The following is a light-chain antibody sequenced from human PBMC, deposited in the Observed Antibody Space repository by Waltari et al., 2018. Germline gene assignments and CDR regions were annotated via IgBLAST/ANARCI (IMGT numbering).Light chain of an antibody. CDR1: QSVSRS. CDR2: GAS. V-gene: IGKV3-20*01. CDR3: QHYVRLPAT. Sequence: EIVLTQSPDILSLSPGERATLSCRAGQSVSRSLAWYQQKPGQAPRLLIYGASSRATGIPDRFSGGGSGTDFSLTISRLEPEDFAVYYCQHYVRLPATFGQGTKVEIK. J-gene: IGKJ1*01.